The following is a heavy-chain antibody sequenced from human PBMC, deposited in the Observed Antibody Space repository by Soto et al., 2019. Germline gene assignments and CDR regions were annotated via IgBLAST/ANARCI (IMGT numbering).Heavy chain of an antibody. CDR2: INHSGST. D-gene: IGHD6-13*01. CDR1: GGSFSGYY. Sequence: SETLSLTCAVYGGSFSGYYWNWIRQPPGKGLEWIGEINHSGSTNYNPSLKSRVTISVDTSKNQFSLKLSSVTAADTAVYYCARGPGSSWYRGYYYYGMDVWGQGTTVTVS. CDR3: ARGPGSSWYRGYYYYGMDV. J-gene: IGHJ6*02. V-gene: IGHV4-34*01.